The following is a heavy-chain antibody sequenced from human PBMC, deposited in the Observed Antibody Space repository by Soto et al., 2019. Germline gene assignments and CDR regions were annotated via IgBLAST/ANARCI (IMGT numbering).Heavy chain of an antibody. D-gene: IGHD1-1*01. CDR3: AKQQGPGTPYYYAMDV. Sequence: GGSLRLSCAASGFTFSSYAMSWVRQAPGKGLEWVSVIRVSGDRTYYADSVKGRFTISRDNSKNTLYMQMNTLRAEDTALYYCAKQQGPGTPYYYAMDVWGQGATVTVSS. J-gene: IGHJ6*02. CDR1: GFTFSSYA. CDR2: IRVSGDRT. V-gene: IGHV3-23*01.